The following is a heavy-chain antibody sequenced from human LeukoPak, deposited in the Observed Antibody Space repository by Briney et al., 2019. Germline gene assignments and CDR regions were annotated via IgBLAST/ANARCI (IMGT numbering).Heavy chain of an antibody. Sequence: GESLKISCNGSGYXFTNYWICWVRQMSGKGLEWMGIIYPGDSDTTYSPSFQGQVTISADKSINTAYLQWSSLKASDTAMYYCARHSDAAMVVDYWGQGTLVTVSS. D-gene: IGHD5-18*01. V-gene: IGHV5-51*01. J-gene: IGHJ4*02. CDR3: ARHSDAAMVVDY. CDR2: IYPGDSDT. CDR1: GYXFTNYW.